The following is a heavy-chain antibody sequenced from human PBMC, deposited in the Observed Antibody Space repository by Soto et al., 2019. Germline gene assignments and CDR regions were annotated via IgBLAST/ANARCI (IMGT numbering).Heavy chain of an antibody. Sequence: QVQLQQSGPGLVKPSQTLSLTCAISGDSVSSNSATWDWIRQSPSSGLEWLGRTYYRSKWYNDYAVSVKSRITINPDTSNNQLSLQLNSVTHDDTAVYYCARLIGNSWLDSWGQGTLVTVSS. D-gene: IGHD2-8*01. J-gene: IGHJ5*01. CDR2: TYYRSKWYN. CDR1: GDSVSSNSAT. CDR3: ARLIGNSWLDS. V-gene: IGHV6-1*01.